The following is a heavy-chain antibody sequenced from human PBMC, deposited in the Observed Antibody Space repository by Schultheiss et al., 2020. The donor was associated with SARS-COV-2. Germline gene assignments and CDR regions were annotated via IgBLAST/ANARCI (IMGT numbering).Heavy chain of an antibody. CDR2: INHSGST. J-gene: IGHJ4*02. V-gene: IGHV4-34*01. D-gene: IGHD1-26*01. Sequence: SETLSLTCAVYGGSFSGYYWSWIRQPPGKGLEWIGEINHSGSTNYNPSLESRVTISVDTSKNQFSLKLSSVTAADTAVYYCARGLYSGSYYGYFDYWGQGTLVTVSS. CDR1: GGSFSGYY. CDR3: ARGLYSGSYYGYFDY.